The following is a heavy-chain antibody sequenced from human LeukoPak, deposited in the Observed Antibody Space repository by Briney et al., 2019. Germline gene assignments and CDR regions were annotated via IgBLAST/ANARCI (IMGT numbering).Heavy chain of an antibody. V-gene: IGHV3-66*02. CDR2: IYSGGST. J-gene: IGHJ4*02. D-gene: IGHD7-27*01. CDR1: GFTVSSNY. Sequence: PGGSLTLFCPASGFTVSSNYMGWVRQAPGKGLEWVSVIYSGGSTYYADSVKGRFTISRDNSKNTLYLQMNSLRAEDTAVYYCARVEPGLTGVLFDYWGQGTLVTVSS. CDR3: ARVEPGLTGVLFDY.